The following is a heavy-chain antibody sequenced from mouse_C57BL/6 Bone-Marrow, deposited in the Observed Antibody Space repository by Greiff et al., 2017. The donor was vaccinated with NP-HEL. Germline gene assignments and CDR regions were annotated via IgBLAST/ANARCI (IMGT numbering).Heavy chain of an antibody. CDR2: ISGGGGNT. J-gene: IGHJ4*01. CDR3: ARGGHYYGSRDYAMDY. CDR1: GFTFSSYT. V-gene: IGHV5-9*01. Sequence: EVMLVESGGGLVKPGGSLKLSCAASGFTFSSYTMSWVRQTPEKRLEWVATISGGGGNTYYPDSVKGRFTISRDNAKNTLYLQMSSLRSEDTALYYCARGGHYYGSRDYAMDYWGQGTSVTVSS. D-gene: IGHD1-1*01.